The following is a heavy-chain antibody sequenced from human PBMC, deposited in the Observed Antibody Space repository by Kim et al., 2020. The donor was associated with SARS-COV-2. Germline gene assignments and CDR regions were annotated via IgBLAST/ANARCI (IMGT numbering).Heavy chain of an antibody. CDR1: GGSISSRGYY. CDR2: IYYNGNT. V-gene: IGHV4-39*01. J-gene: IGHJ4*02. CDR3: ARARGGSAGDY. D-gene: IGHD5-12*01. Sequence: SETLSLTCTVSGGSISSRGYYWGWIRQPPGKGLEWIGSIYYNGNTHYNPSLKSRVTLFVDTSKNQFSLKLSSVTAADTAVYYCARARGGSAGDYWGQGTLVTVSS.